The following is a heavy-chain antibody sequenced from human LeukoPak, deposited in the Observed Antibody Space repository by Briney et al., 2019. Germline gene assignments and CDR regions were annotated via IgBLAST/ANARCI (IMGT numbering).Heavy chain of an antibody. Sequence: GASVKVSCKTSGYTFTGYYLHWVRQAPGQGLEWMGWINPNSGGTKYAQKFQGRVTMTRDTSINTVYVGLGRLSSDDTAVYYCAKGRVVAGTKSLMYHWLDPWGQGTLVTVSS. CDR1: GYTFTGYY. V-gene: IGHV1-2*02. CDR3: AKGRVVAGTKSLMYHWLDP. D-gene: IGHD6-19*01. CDR2: INPNSGGT. J-gene: IGHJ5*02.